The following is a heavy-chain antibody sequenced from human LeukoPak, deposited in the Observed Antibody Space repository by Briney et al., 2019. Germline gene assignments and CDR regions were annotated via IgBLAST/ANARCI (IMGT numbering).Heavy chain of an antibody. CDR3: VRDLGHSRHYFEY. Sequence: GGSLRLSCAGSGFTFTYYEMNWVRQAPGRELEWVACISQDGGETFYMDSVRGRFTISRDNTKNSLYLQMDSLRAEDTAVYFCVRDLGHSRHYFEYWGQGALVTVSS. D-gene: IGHD7-27*01. V-gene: IGHV3-7*01. CDR1: GFTFTYYE. CDR2: ISQDGGET. J-gene: IGHJ4*02.